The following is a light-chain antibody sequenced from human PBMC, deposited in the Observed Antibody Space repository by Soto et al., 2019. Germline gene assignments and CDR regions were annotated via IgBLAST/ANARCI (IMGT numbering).Light chain of an antibody. CDR1: QSVSSN. J-gene: IGKJ4*01. CDR3: QQRSNWPPT. Sequence: ETVVTQSPATLSASSGERTTLSCRASQSVSSNLAWYQQKPGQAPRLLIYGASNRATGIPARFSGSGSGTDFTLTISSLEPEDFAVYYCQQRSNWPPTFGGGTKVDIK. CDR2: GAS. V-gene: IGKV3-11*01.